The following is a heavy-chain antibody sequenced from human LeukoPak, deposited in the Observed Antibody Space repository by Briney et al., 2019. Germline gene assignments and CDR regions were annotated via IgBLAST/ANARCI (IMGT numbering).Heavy chain of an antibody. V-gene: IGHV4-30-4*01. Sequence: RASQTLSLTCTVSGGSISSGDYYWSWTRQPPGKGLEWIGYIYYSGSTYYNPSLKSRVTISVDTSKNQFSLKLSSVTAADTAVYYCAREVYDILTGYIIDYWGQGTLVTVSS. D-gene: IGHD3-9*01. CDR2: IYYSGST. CDR1: GGSISSGDYY. J-gene: IGHJ4*02. CDR3: AREVYDILTGYIIDY.